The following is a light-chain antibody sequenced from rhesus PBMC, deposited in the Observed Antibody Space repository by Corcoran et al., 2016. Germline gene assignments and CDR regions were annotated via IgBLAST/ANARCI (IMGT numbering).Light chain of an antibody. CDR1: QSLLDSEDGNTS. V-gene: IGKV2-104*02. CDR2: ESS. Sequence: DIVMTQTPLSLPVTPGEPASISCRSSQSLLDSEDGNTSLDWYLQKPGQSPQVLIYESSNRASGVPDRYSGRGSDTDFTLKISRVEAEDVGVYYCMQALEFPLTFGGGTKVEIK. J-gene: IGKJ4*01. CDR3: MQALEFPLT.